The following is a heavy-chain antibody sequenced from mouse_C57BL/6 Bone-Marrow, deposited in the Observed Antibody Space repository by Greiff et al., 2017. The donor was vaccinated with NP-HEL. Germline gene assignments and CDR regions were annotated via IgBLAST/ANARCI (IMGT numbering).Heavy chain of an antibody. CDR3: ARGGIYYGNYYYAMDY. D-gene: IGHD2-1*01. CDR1: GFTFSDYG. V-gene: IGHV5-17*01. CDR2: ISSGSSTI. J-gene: IGHJ4*01. Sequence: EVKLMESGGGLVKPGGSLKLSCAASGFTFSDYGMHWVRQAPEKGLEWVAYISSGSSTIYYADTVKGRFTISRDNAKNTLFLQMTSLRSEDTAMYYCARGGIYYGNYYYAMDYWGQGTSVTVSS.